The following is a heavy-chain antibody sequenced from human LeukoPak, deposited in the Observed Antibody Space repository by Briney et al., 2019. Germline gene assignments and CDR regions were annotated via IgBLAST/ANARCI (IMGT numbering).Heavy chain of an antibody. CDR3: ARVEASGYDYGAFDY. J-gene: IGHJ4*02. CDR1: GFTFSSYA. CDR2: ISGSGGST. D-gene: IGHD5-12*01. V-gene: IGHV3-23*01. Sequence: GGSLRLSCAASGFTFSSYAMSWVRQAPGKGLEWVSAISGSGGSTYYADSVKGRFTISRDNAKNSLYLQMNSLRAEDTAVYYCARVEASGYDYGAFDYWGQGTLVTVSS.